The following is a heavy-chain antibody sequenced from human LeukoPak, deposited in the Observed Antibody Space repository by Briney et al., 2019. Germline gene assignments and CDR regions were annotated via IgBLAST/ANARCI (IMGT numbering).Heavy chain of an antibody. D-gene: IGHD6-19*01. Sequence: ASVTVSCKAAGYTFTGYYIHWVRQAPGQGLEWMGWINPNSGDTNYVQMFQGWFTMTRDTSTSTAYMELGRLRSDDTAVYYCARAGGASDSSGWYVFDYWGQGTLVTVSS. J-gene: IGHJ4*02. CDR1: GYTFTGYY. CDR3: ARAGGASDSSGWYVFDY. CDR2: INPNSGDT. V-gene: IGHV1-2*04.